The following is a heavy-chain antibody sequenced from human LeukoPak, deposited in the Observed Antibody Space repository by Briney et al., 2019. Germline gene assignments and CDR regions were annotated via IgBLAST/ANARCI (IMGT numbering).Heavy chain of an antibody. J-gene: IGHJ4*02. CDR2: ISGPGSST. Sequence: GGSLRLSCAASGFTFSNYAMSWVRQAPGKGLEWVSTISGPGSSTYSADSVKGRLTISRDNSKNTLYLQMHSLRAEDTAIYYCAKPSRDFDSSGYSHFDYWGQGTLVTVSS. CDR3: AKPSRDFDSSGYSHFDY. V-gene: IGHV3-23*01. D-gene: IGHD3-22*01. CDR1: GFTFSNYA.